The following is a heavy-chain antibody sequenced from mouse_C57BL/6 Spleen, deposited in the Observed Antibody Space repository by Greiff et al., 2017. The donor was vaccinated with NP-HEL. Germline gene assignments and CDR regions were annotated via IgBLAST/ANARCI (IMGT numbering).Heavy chain of an antibody. CDR3: ARRDGYYVGYAMDY. CDR2: ISSGSSTI. D-gene: IGHD2-3*01. J-gene: IGHJ4*01. CDR1: GFTFSDYG. V-gene: IGHV5-17*01. Sequence: EVKLVESGGGLVKPGGSLKLSCAASGFTFSDYGMHWVRQAPEKGLEWVAYISSGSSTIYYADTVKGRFTISRDNAKNTLFLQMTSLRSEDTARYYCARRDGYYVGYAMDYWGQGTSVTVSS.